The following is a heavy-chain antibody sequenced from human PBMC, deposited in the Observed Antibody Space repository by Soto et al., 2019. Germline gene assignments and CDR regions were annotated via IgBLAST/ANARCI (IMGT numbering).Heavy chain of an antibody. CDR2: ISHDGINT. CDR1: GFTFSSYA. V-gene: IGHV3-30-3*01. D-gene: IGHD2-2*01. J-gene: IGHJ4*02. Sequence: QVLLVDSGGGVVQPGRSLRLSCAASGFTFSSYAMDWVRQAPGKGLEWVALISHDGINTYYADSVRGRFTISRDSSRNTLYLQMNGLRAAERAVYCCGRCTSTSCHLGSDYWGQGTLVTVSS. CDR3: GRCTSTSCHLGSDY.